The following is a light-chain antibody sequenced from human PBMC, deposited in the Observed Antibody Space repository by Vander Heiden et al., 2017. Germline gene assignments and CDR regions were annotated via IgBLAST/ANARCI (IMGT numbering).Light chain of an antibody. CDR3: QQYNNWPPLT. J-gene: IGKJ4*01. Sequence: IVMTPSPATPSVSPGERATLSCRASQSVSSNLAWYQQKPGQAPRLLIYGASTRATGIPARFSGSGSGTEFTLTISSLQSEDFAVYYCQQYNNWPPLTFGGGTKVEIK. CDR2: GAS. CDR1: QSVSSN. V-gene: IGKV3-15*01.